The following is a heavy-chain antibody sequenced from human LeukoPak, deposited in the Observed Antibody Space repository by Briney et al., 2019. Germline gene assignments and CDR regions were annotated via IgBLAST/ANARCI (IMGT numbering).Heavy chain of an antibody. CDR3: ARGCSGGSCSDNWFDP. J-gene: IGHJ5*02. Sequence: GASVKVSCKASGYTFTRYGISWVRQAPGQGLEWMGWISAYNGNTNYAQKLQGRVTMTTDTSTSTAYMELRSLRSDDTAVYYCARGCSGGSCSDNWFDPWGQGTLVTVSS. D-gene: IGHD2-15*01. CDR2: ISAYNGNT. CDR1: GYTFTRYG. V-gene: IGHV1-18*01.